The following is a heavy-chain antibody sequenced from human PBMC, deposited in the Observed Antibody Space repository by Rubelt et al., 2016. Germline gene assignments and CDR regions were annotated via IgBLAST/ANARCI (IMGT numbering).Heavy chain of an antibody. CDR2: ISAYNGNT. Sequence: QVQLVQSGAEVKKPGASVKVSCKASGYTFTSYGISWVRQAPGQGLEWMGWISAYNGNTNYAQKLRGRGPMTKETSTSTAYRELRSLRSDDTAVYYCARMVNDFWSGYHNWFDPWGQGTLVTVSS. V-gene: IGHV1-18*01. D-gene: IGHD3-3*01. CDR1: GYTFTSYG. J-gene: IGHJ5*02. CDR3: ARMVNDFWSGYHNWFDP.